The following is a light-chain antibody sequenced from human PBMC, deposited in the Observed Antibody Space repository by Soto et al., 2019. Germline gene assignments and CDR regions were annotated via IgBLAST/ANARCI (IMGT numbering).Light chain of an antibody. CDR1: SSDVGGYNF. J-gene: IGLJ1*01. V-gene: IGLV2-14*01. CDR2: DVT. Sequence: QSLLTQPAPLSGSPGQSITLSCTGTSSDVGGYNFVSWYQQHPDKAPKLMIYDVTNRPSGVSNRFSGSKSGNTASLTISGLQDEDEADYYCSSYTSISTYVFGTGTRSPS. CDR3: SSYTSISTYV.